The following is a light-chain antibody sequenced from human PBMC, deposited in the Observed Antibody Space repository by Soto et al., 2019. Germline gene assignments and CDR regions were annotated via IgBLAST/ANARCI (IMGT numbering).Light chain of an antibody. CDR2: GAS. CDR3: QQYNDWPLT. CDR1: QSVRTN. V-gene: IGKV3-15*01. J-gene: IGKJ4*01. Sequence: EIVMTQSPATLSVSPGDRVTLSCRASQSVRTNSAWYQQKPGQAPRLLIYGASTRATGIPARFSGSGSGTEFTLTISSLQSEDFAVYYCQQYNDWPLTFGGGTKVDIK.